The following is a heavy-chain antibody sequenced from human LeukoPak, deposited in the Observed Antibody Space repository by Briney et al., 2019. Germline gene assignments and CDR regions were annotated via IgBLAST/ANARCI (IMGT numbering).Heavy chain of an antibody. J-gene: IGHJ5*02. CDR3: ARETMVRGVTTWFDP. CDR2: ISGSGGST. V-gene: IGHV3-23*01. Sequence: GGSLRLSCAASGFTFSSYAMNWVRQAPGKGLEWVSGISGSGGSTYYADSVKGRFTISRDNSKNTVYLQMNSLRAEDTAVYYCARETMVRGVTTWFDPWGQGTLVTVS. D-gene: IGHD3-10*01. CDR1: GFTFSSYA.